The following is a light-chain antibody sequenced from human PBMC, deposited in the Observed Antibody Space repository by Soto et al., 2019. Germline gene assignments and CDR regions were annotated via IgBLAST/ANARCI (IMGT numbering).Light chain of an antibody. CDR3: SSYAGINIDVI. J-gene: IGLJ2*01. Sequence: QSALTQPPSASGSPGQSVTISCTGNSSDVGGYGYVSWYQQHPGKAPKLMIYEVTKRASGVPDRFSGSKSGNTASLTVSGLQAEDEADYYCSSYAGINIDVIFGGGTKLTVL. CDR1: SSDVGGYGY. CDR2: EVT. V-gene: IGLV2-8*01.